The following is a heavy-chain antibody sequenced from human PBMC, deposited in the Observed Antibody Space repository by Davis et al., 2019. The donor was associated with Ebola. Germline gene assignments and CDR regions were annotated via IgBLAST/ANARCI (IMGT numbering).Heavy chain of an antibody. CDR3: ARVNRVVIGEWRYYYYGMDV. Sequence: AASVKVSCKASGGTFSSYAISWVRQAPGQGLEWMGGIIPIFGTANYAQKFQGRVTITADESTSTAYMELSSLRSEDTAVYYCARVNRVVIGEWRYYYYGMDVWGQGTTVTVSS. CDR2: IIPIFGTA. CDR1: GGTFSSYA. V-gene: IGHV1-69*13. D-gene: IGHD3-3*01. J-gene: IGHJ6*02.